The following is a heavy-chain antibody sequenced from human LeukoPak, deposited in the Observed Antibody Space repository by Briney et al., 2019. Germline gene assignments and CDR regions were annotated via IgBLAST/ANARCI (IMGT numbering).Heavy chain of an antibody. CDR3: AREDTAMDGGIWNNWFDP. CDR1: GYTFTRYD. Sequence: GASVKPSSKPSGYTFTRYDIIWVRQATGQGLGWRGWMNPNSGKTGYAQKFQGRVTMTRNTSISTAYMELSSLRSEDTAVYYCAREDTAMDGGIWNNWFDPWGQGTLVTVSS. D-gene: IGHD5-18*01. J-gene: IGHJ5*02. CDR2: MNPNSGKT. V-gene: IGHV1-8*01.